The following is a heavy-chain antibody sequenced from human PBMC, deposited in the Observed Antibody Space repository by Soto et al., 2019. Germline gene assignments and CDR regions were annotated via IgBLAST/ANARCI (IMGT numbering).Heavy chain of an antibody. Sequence: QITLKESGPTLVKPTQTLTLTCTFSGFSLSTSGVGVGWIRQPPGKALEWLALIYWDDDKRYSPSLKSRLTITKDTSKNQVVLTXXXXDXXXXATXXXXXXXXXXXWFDPWGQGTLVTVSS. CDR2: IYWDDDK. V-gene: IGHV2-5*02. CDR3: XXXXXXXXWFDP. CDR1: GFSLSTSGVG. J-gene: IGHJ5*02.